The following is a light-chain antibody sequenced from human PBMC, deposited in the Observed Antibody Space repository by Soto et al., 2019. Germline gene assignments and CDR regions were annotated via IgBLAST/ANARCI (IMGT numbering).Light chain of an antibody. CDR2: KAS. CDR1: QFMSVW. Sequence: DIQLTQSPSSMSASVGDRVTIKFRASQFMSVWLAWYQQKPGTAPKLLIYKASSLESGVPSRFSGTGSGTEFTLTISSLQPDDFATYYCQQYSSYWTFGQGTKVDIK. V-gene: IGKV1-5*03. J-gene: IGKJ1*01. CDR3: QQYSSYWT.